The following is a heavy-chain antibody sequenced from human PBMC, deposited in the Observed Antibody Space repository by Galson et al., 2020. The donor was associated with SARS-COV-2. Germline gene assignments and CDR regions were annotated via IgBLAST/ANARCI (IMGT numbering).Heavy chain of an antibody. CDR1: GFTFSSYA. D-gene: IGHD3-10*01. CDR3: ARGPRFGELLSPFDS. Sequence: GGSLRLSCAASGFTFSSYAMHWVRQAPGKGLEWVAVISNDGSNRYYADSVQGRFTISRDNSKNTLFLQMNSLRVEDTAVYYCARGPRFGELLSPFDSWGQGTLVTVSS. J-gene: IGHJ4*02. CDR2: ISNDGSNR. V-gene: IGHV3-30-3*01.